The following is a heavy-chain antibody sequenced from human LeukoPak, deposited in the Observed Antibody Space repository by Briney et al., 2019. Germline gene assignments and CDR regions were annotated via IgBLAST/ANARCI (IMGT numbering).Heavy chain of an antibody. D-gene: IGHD4-17*01. J-gene: IGHJ4*02. CDR1: GDSVSSNSAA. V-gene: IGHV6-1*01. Sequence: SQTLSLTCAISGDSVSSNSAAWNWIRQSPSRGLEWLGRTYYRSKWYNDYAVSVKSRITINPDTSKNQFSLQLNSVTPEDTAVYYCARDRTVEFDYGDYVGEVVASYYFDYWGQGTLVTVSS. CDR2: TYYRSKWYN. CDR3: ARDRTVEFDYGDYVGEVVASYYFDY.